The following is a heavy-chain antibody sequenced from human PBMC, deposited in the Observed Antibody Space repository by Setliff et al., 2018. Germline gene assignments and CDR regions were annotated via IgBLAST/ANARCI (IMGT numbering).Heavy chain of an antibody. J-gene: IGHJ6*02. CDR1: GFTFSTHS. CDR3: ARGATMVRGVIIYYYYYGMDV. D-gene: IGHD3-10*01. CDR2: ISRSSTYI. Sequence: GGSLRLSCAASGFTFSTHSMNWVRQAPGKGLEWVSSISRSSTYIYYADSMKGRFTISRDNAKNSLYLQMNSLRAEDTAVYYCARGATMVRGVIIYYYYYGMDVWGQGTTVTVSS. V-gene: IGHV3-21*01.